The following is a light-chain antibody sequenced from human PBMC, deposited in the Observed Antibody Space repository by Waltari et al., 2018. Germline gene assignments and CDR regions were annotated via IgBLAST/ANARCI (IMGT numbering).Light chain of an antibody. Sequence: EIVLTQSPDTLSLSPGERATLSCRASQSVSSYLAWYQQKPGQTPRLLIYDASNRATGVPARFSGSGSGTEFTLTISSLEPEDFAVYFCQQRTNWPRNTFGQGTKLEIK. CDR3: QQRTNWPRNT. CDR2: DAS. V-gene: IGKV3-11*01. CDR1: QSVSSY. J-gene: IGKJ2*01.